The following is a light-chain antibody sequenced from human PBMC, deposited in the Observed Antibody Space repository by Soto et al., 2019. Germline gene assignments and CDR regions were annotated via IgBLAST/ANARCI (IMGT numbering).Light chain of an antibody. CDR2: AAS. CDR1: QRISSSY. CDR3: QLYGGSHMFS. Sequence: EIVLTQYPGTLSLSPGEGGTLSCRASQRISSSYLAWYQQKPGQSPRLLIYAASSRATAIPDRFSGSGSGTDFTLTISRLEPKEFAVYYCQLYGGSHMFSFGQGNKLEIK. J-gene: IGKJ2*01. V-gene: IGKV3-20*01.